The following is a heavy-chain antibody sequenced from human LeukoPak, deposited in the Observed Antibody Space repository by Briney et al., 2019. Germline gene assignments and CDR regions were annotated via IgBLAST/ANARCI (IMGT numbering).Heavy chain of an antibody. Sequence: GGSLRLSCAASGFIFSSYSMNWVRQAPGKGLEWVSYISSSNIHYADSVKGRFIISRDNAKNSLFLQMNSLRAEDTAVYYCARDFDWAFDIWGQGIMVIVSS. CDR2: ISSSNI. J-gene: IGHJ3*02. CDR1: GFIFSSYS. V-gene: IGHV3-48*01. CDR3: ARDFDWAFDI. D-gene: IGHD3-9*01.